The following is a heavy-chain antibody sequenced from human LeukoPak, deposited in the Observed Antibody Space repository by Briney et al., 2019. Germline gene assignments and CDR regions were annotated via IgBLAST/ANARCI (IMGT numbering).Heavy chain of an antibody. CDR1: GFTFSSYS. CDR3: ARAHVITVTMKVVDFDY. V-gene: IGHV3-21*01. J-gene: IGHJ4*02. CDR2: ISSSSSYI. Sequence: GGSLRLSCAASGFTFSSYSMNWVRQAPGKGLEWVSSISSSSSYIYYTDSVKGRFTISRDNAKNSLYLQMNSLRAEDTAVYYCARAHVITVTMKVVDFDYWGQGTLVTVSS. D-gene: IGHD4-17*01.